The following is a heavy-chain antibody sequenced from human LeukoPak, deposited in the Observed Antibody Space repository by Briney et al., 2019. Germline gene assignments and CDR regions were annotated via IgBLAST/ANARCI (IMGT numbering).Heavy chain of an antibody. CDR2: ISGSGAYT. D-gene: IGHD3-10*01. V-gene: IGHV3-23*01. J-gene: IGHJ1*01. CDR1: GFTFSGYA. Sequence: GGSLRLSCAASGFTFSGYAMSWVRQAPGKGLEWISTISGSGAYTYYPYSVKGRFTISRDHSKNPLYLQMNRLSAEEKAVYYCAKYFDSGSYYKLPHWGQGTLVAVSS. CDR3: AKYFDSGSYYKLPH.